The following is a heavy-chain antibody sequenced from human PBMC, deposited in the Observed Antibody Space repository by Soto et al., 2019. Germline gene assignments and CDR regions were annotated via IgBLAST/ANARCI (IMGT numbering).Heavy chain of an antibody. V-gene: IGHV4-59*01. J-gene: IGHJ6*02. CDR3: ARDPDYYGMDV. CDR2: IYYSGST. CDR1: GGYISSYY. Sequence: SETLSLTCTVSGGYISSYYGSWIRQPPGKGLEWIGYIYYSGSTNYNPSLKSRVTISVDTSKNQFSLKLSSVTAADTAVYYCARDPDYYGMDVWGQGTTVTVSS.